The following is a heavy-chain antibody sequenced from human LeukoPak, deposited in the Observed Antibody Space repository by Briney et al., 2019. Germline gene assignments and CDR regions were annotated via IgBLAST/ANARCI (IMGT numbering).Heavy chain of an antibody. D-gene: IGHD2-2*01. CDR3: ARPRSASSIGGDAFDI. CDR2: ISYDGSNK. V-gene: IGHV3-30-3*02. CDR1: GFTFSSYA. Sequence: SGGSLRLSCAASGFTFSSYAMHWVRQAPGKGLEWVAVISYDGSNKYYADSVKGRFTISRDNSKNTLYLQMNSLRVEDTAVYYCARPRSASSIGGDAFDIWGQGTMVTVSS. J-gene: IGHJ3*02.